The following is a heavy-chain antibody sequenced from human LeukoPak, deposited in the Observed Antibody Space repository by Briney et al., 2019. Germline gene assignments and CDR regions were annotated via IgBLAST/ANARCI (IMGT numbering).Heavy chain of an antibody. Sequence: PGGSLRLSCAASGFTFSSYAMSWVRQAPGKGLEWVSGISGSGGSAYYADSVKGRFTISRDNSKKTLYLQMNSLRAEDTAVYYCAKDMAMVRGAAWGRFDYWGQGTLVTVSS. CDR1: GFTFSSYA. V-gene: IGHV3-23*01. CDR2: ISGSGGSA. CDR3: AKDMAMVRGAAWGRFDY. J-gene: IGHJ4*02. D-gene: IGHD3-10*01.